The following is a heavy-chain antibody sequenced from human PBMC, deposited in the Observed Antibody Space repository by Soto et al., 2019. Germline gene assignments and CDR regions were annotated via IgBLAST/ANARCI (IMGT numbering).Heavy chain of an antibody. CDR3: ASGVAAPSLGMDV. CDR2: INHSGST. D-gene: IGHD6-13*01. V-gene: IGHV4-34*01. J-gene: IGHJ6*02. CDR1: GGPFSGYY. Sequence: SETLSLTCAVYGGPFSGYYWSWIRQPPGKGLEWIGEINHSGSTNYNPSLKSRVTISVDTSKNQFSLKLSSVTAADTAVYYCASGVAAPSLGMDVWGQGTTVTVSS.